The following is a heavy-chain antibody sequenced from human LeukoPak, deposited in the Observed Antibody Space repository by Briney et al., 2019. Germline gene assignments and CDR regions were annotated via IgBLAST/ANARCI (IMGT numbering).Heavy chain of an antibody. D-gene: IGHD2-2*01. CDR1: GFTFSNAW. Sequence: GGSLRLSCAASGFTFSNAWMSWVRQAPGKGLEWVGRIKSKTDGGTTDYAAPVKGRFTISRDDSKNTLYLQMNSLKTEDTAVYYCTTDWSYCSSTSCRLGYFGYWGQGTLVTVSS. J-gene: IGHJ4*02. CDR3: TTDWSYCSSTSCRLGYFGY. V-gene: IGHV3-15*01. CDR2: IKSKTDGGTT.